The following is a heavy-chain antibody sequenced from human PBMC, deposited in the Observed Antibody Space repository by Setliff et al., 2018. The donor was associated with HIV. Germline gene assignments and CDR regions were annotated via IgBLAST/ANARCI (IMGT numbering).Heavy chain of an antibody. D-gene: IGHD3-10*01. CDR2: IYYSGST. CDR3: ARRIDNSGSFPDRNWFDT. Sequence: SETLSLTCILSGGSISTSNHYWGWIRQPPGKGLEWIGSIYYSGSTYYTPSLKSRVTISVDTSKNQFSLKLTSVTAADTAVYYCARRIDNSGSFPDRNWFDTWGQGSQVTVSS. CDR1: GGSISTSNHY. J-gene: IGHJ5*02. V-gene: IGHV4-39*01.